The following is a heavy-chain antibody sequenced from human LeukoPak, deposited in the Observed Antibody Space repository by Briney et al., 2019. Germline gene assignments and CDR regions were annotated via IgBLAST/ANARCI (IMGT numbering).Heavy chain of an antibody. CDR3: ARTSSSCCKYYFDY. CDR2: ISAYNGNT. J-gene: IGHJ4*02. D-gene: IGHD6-13*01. CDR1: GYTFTSYA. V-gene: IGHV1-18*01. Sequence: ASVKVSCKASGYTFTSYAMHWVRQAPGQGLEWMGWISAYNGNTNYAQKLQGRVTMTTDTSTSTAYMELRSLRSDDTAVYYCARTSSSCCKYYFDYWGQGTLVTVSS.